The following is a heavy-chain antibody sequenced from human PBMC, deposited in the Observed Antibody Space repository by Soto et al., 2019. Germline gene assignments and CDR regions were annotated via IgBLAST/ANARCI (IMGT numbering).Heavy chain of an antibody. CDR1: GGTFSSYA. Sequence: QVPLVQSGAEVKKPGSSVKVSCKASGGTFSSYAISWVRQAPGQGLEWMGGIIPIFGTANYAQKFQGRVTITADESTSTAYMELSSLRSEDTAVYYCARGPSYSYCSGGSCYSDYWGQGTLVTVSS. D-gene: IGHD2-15*01. V-gene: IGHV1-69*01. CDR3: ARGPSYSYCSGGSCYSDY. J-gene: IGHJ4*02. CDR2: IIPIFGTA.